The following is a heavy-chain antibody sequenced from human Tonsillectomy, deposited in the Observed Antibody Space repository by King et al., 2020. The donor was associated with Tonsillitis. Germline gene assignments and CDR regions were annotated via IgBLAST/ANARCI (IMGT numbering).Heavy chain of an antibody. V-gene: IGHV4-59*01. CDR1: GASISSYY. Sequence: LQLQESGPGLVKPSETLSLTCTVSGASISSYYLSWIRQPPGKGLEWIGNIYYTGSTNYNPSLKSRVTMSVDTSKNQFSLTLNSVTAADTAVYYCTRDRWLDYWGQGTLVTVSS. CDR3: TRDRWLDY. CDR2: IYYTGST. D-gene: IGHD6-19*01. J-gene: IGHJ4*02.